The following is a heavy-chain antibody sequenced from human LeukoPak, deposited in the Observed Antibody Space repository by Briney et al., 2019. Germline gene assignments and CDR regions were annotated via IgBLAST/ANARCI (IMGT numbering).Heavy chain of an antibody. CDR2: IIPIFGTA. CDR3: ARVPDYDTLTGYPYYFDY. D-gene: IGHD3-9*01. Sequence: SVKVSCKASGGTFSSYAISWVRQAPGQGLEWMGGIIPIFGTANYAQKFQGRVTITADESTSTAYMELSSLRSEDTAVYYCARVPDYDTLTGYPYYFDYWGQGTLVTVSS. V-gene: IGHV1-69*01. CDR1: GGTFSSYA. J-gene: IGHJ4*02.